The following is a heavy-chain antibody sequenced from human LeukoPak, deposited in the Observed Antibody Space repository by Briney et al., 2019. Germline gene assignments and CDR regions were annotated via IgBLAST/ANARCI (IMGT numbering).Heavy chain of an antibody. CDR1: GFTFSDYY. D-gene: IGHD3-10*01. Sequence: GGSLRLSCAASGFTFSDYYMSWIRQAPGKGLEWVSYISSSSYTNYADSVKGRFTISRDNAKNSLYLQMNSLRAEDTAVYYCARVPYYYGSGSYYSGYYFDYWGRGTLVTVSS. V-gene: IGHV3-11*06. CDR2: ISSSSYT. CDR3: ARVPYYYGSGSYYSGYYFDY. J-gene: IGHJ4*02.